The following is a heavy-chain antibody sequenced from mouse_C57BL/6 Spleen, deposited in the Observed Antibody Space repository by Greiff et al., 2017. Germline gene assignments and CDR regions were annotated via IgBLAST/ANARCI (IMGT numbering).Heavy chain of an antibody. Sequence: VQLQESGAELARPGASVKLSCKASGYTFTSYGISWVKQRTGQGLEWIGEIYPRSGNTYYNEKFKGKATLTADKSSSTAYMELRSLTSEDSAVYFCARGKYVDGYFPYAMDYWGQGTSVTVSS. CDR3: ARGKYVDGYFPYAMDY. J-gene: IGHJ4*01. CDR2: IYPRSGNT. V-gene: IGHV1-81*01. D-gene: IGHD2-3*01. CDR1: GYTFTSYG.